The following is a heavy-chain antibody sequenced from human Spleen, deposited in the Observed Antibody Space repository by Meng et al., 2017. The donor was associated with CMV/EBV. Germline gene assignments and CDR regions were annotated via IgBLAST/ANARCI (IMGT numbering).Heavy chain of an antibody. CDR2: SSNSGTTI. Sequence: GGSLRLSCAASGFSFSDYYMSWIRQAPGKGLEWLSYSSNSGTTIYYADSVKGRFTISRDNAKNSLYLQMNSLRAEDMALYYCAKDHRPTYSSGWIDYWGQGTLVTVSS. CDR3: AKDHRPTYSSGWIDY. CDR1: GFSFSDYY. D-gene: IGHD6-19*01. V-gene: IGHV3-11*01. J-gene: IGHJ4*02.